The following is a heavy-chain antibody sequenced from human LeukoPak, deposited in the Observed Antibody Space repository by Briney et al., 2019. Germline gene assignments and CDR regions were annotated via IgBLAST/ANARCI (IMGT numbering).Heavy chain of an antibody. CDR1: TFTFGNYW. CDR2: IKEDGSEE. V-gene: IGHV3-7*01. J-gene: IGHJ4*02. D-gene: IGHD6-13*01. Sequence: GGSLRLSCAASTFTFGNYWMSWVRQGPGKGLEWVANIKEDGSEEYYVDSVKGRFTISRDNTKNSLYLQMNSLRAEDTAVYYCARDPAAWDYWGQGTLVTVSS. CDR3: ARDPAAWDY.